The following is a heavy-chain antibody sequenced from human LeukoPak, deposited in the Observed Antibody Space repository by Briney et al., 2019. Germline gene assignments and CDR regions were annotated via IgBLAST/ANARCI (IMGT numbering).Heavy chain of an antibody. Sequence: ASAKVSCKVSGYTLTELSMHWVRQAPGKGLEWMGGFDPEDGETIYAQKFQGRVTMTEDTSTDTAYMELSSLRSEDTAVYYCATNTYSGSYPKWFDPWGQGTLVTVSS. CDR2: FDPEDGET. J-gene: IGHJ5*02. CDR1: GYTLTELS. V-gene: IGHV1-24*01. CDR3: ATNTYSGSYPKWFDP. D-gene: IGHD1-26*01.